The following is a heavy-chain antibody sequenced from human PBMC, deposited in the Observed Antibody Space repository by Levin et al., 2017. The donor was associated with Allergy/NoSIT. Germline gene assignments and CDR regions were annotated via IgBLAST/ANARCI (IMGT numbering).Heavy chain of an antibody. D-gene: IGHD2-2*01. CDR3: ARQGGVFTYAGSWHMDT. Sequence: SETLSLTCRVSGGSVSSSQNYWGWIRQTPGKGLEWIGTIYSPGGAYHNPSLESRLTISVDTSKNQFSLNLNSVTAADTAVYFCARQGGVFTYAGSWHMDTWGQGILVTVSS. J-gene: IGHJ5*02. CDR2: IYSPGGA. CDR1: GGSVSSSQNY. V-gene: IGHV4-39*01.